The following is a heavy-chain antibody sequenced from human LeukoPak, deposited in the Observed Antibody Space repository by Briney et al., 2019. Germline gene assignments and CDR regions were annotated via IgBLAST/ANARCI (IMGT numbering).Heavy chain of an antibody. V-gene: IGHV4-59*04. CDR1: GGSISSYY. D-gene: IGHD2-8*01. CDR3: ARVLHAPYLIDS. CDR2: VFRLQTVRT. J-gene: IGHJ4*02. Sequence: SETLSLTCTVSGGSISSYYWSWIRQPPGKGLEWIATVFRLQTVRTFYNPSLESRVTMSLDPSQNQFSLNLTSVTAADTALYFCARVLHAPYLIDSWGQGTLVTVSS.